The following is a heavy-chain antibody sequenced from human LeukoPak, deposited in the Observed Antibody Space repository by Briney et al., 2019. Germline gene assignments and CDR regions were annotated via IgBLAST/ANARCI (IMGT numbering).Heavy chain of an antibody. D-gene: IGHD6-6*01. Sequence: GGSLRLSCAASGFTFSDYYMSWIRQAPGEGLEWVSYISSSGSTIYYADSVKGRFTISRDNAKNSLYLQMNSLRAEDTAVYYCARQSSSDSRDYWGQGTLVTVSS. J-gene: IGHJ4*02. CDR2: ISSSGSTI. V-gene: IGHV3-11*01. CDR1: GFTFSDYY. CDR3: ARQSSSDSRDY.